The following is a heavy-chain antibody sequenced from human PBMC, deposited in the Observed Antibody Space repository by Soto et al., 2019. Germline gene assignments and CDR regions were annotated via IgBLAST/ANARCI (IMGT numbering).Heavy chain of an antibody. V-gene: IGHV5-51*01. Sequence: PGESLKISCKGSGYSFTSYWIGWVRQMPGKGLEWMGIIYPGDSDTRYSPSFQGQVTISADKSISTAYLQWSSLKASDTAMYYCARHPVEWSSPRGWFDPWGQGTLVTVSS. CDR1: GYSFTSYW. D-gene: IGHD3-3*01. CDR2: IYPGDSDT. J-gene: IGHJ5*02. CDR3: ARHPVEWSSPRGWFDP.